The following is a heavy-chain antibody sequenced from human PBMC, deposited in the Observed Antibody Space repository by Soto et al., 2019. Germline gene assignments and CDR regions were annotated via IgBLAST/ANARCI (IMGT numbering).Heavy chain of an antibody. Sequence: GESLKISCKGSGYNFAGYWIAWVRQMPGKGLELMGIIYPSDSDTRYRPSFQGQVTISADKSISSAYLQWSSLRAPDTAMYYCAGGGVSTRTFDYWGQGTPVTVSS. V-gene: IGHV5-51*01. D-gene: IGHD3-3*01. CDR2: IYPSDSDT. CDR1: GYNFAGYW. J-gene: IGHJ4*02. CDR3: AGGGVSTRTFDY.